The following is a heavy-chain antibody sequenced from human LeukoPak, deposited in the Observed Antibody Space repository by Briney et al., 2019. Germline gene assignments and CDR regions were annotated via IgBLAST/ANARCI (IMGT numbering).Heavy chain of an antibody. D-gene: IGHD3-22*01. CDR2: TYYSGST. J-gene: IGHJ1*01. CDR3: ARSDSSGYSLMEH. CDR1: GGSISSYY. Sequence: PSETLSLTCTVSGGSISSYYWSWIRQPPGKGLEWIGYTYYSGSTNYNPSLKSRVTISVDTSKNQFSLKLSSVTAADTAVYYCARSDSSGYSLMEHWGQGTLVTVSS. V-gene: IGHV4-59*01.